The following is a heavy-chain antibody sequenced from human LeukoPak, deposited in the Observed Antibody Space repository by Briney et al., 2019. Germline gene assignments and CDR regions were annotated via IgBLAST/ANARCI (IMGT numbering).Heavy chain of an antibody. Sequence: SETLSLTCAVYGGSFSGYYWSWIRQPPGKGLEWIGEINHSGRTNYNPSLKSRVTISVDTSKNQFSLKLSSVTAADTAVYYCARHHIQGYYYYYYMDVWGKGTTVTISS. J-gene: IGHJ6*03. D-gene: IGHD2-21*01. V-gene: IGHV4-34*01. CDR3: ARHHIQGYYYYYYMDV. CDR1: GGSFSGYY. CDR2: INHSGRT.